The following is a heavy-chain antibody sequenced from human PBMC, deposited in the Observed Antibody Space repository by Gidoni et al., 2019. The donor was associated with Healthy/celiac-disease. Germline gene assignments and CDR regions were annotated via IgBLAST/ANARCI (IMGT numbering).Heavy chain of an antibody. CDR1: GGSISSSSYY. D-gene: IGHD3-16*01. Sequence: QLQLQESGQGLVKPSETLSLTCTVAGGSISSSSYYWGWIRQPPGKGLEWIGSIYYSGSTYYTPSLQSRVTISVDTSKNHFSLKLSSVTAADTALYYCATPGGEASAFDIWGQGTMVTVSS. CDR3: ATPGGEASAFDI. V-gene: IGHV4-39*01. J-gene: IGHJ3*02. CDR2: IYYSGST.